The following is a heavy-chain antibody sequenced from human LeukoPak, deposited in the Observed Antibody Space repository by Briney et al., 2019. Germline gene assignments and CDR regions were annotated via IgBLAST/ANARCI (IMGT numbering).Heavy chain of an antibody. J-gene: IGHJ4*02. D-gene: IGHD3-16*02. V-gene: IGHV4-34*01. CDR2: INHSGST. CDR1: GGSFSGYY. Sequence: SETLSLTCAVYGGSFSGYYWSWIRQPPGKGLEGLGEINHSGSTNYNPSLKSRVTISVDTSKSQFSLKLSSVTAADTAVYYCAREHVWGSYRKSPFFDYWGQGTLVTVYS. CDR3: AREHVWGSYRKSPFFDY.